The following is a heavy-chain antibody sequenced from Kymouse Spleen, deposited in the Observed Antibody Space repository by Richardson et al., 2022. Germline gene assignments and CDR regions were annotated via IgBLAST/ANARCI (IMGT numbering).Heavy chain of an antibody. CDR3: ARGGAALYYYYYGMDV. V-gene: IGHV1-3*01. Sequence: QVQLVQSGAEVKKPGASVKVSCKASGYTFTSYAMHWVRQAPGQRLEWMGWINAGNGNTKYSQKFQGRVTITRDTSASTAYMELSSLRSEDTAVYYCARGGAALYYYYYGMDVWGQGTTVTVSS. CDR1: GYTFTSYA. J-gene: IGHJ6*02. CDR2: INAGNGNT. D-gene: IGHD6-6*01.